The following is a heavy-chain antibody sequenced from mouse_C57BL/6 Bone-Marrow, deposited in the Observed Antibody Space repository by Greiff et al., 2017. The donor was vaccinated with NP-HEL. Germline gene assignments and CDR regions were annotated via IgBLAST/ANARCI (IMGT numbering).Heavy chain of an antibody. CDR3: ASYYYGGYFDV. CDR2: IYPRSGNT. V-gene: IGHV1-81*01. CDR1: GYTFTSYG. J-gene: IGHJ1*03. Sequence: QVQLKQSGAELARPGASVKLSCKASGYTFTSYGISWVKQRTGQGLEWIGEIYPRSGNTYYNEKFKGKATLTADKSSSTAYMELRSLTSEDSAVYFCASYYYGGYFDVWGTGTTVTVSS. D-gene: IGHD1-1*01.